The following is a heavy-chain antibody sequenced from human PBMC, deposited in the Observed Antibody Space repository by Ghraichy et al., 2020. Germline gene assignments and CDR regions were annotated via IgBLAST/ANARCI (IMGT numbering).Heavy chain of an antibody. CDR1: GFTFSNYW. J-gene: IGHJ1*01. V-gene: IGHV3-74*01. CDR2: INTDGTTT. D-gene: IGHD3-22*01. Sequence: GGSLRLSCAASGFTFSNYWMHWVRQAPGKGLVWVSRINTDGTTTSYVDSVEGRFTMTRDNAKNTLFRQMNSLRVEDTAVYYSGRAADYDSSHSWGRGTLVTVSA. CDR3: GRAADYDSSHS.